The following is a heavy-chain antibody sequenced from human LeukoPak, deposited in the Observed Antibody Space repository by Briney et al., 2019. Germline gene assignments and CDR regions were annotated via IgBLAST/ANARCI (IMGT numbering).Heavy chain of an antibody. V-gene: IGHV4-59*01. CDR3: ARVSSWSNDAFDI. D-gene: IGHD6-13*01. CDR1: GGSISSYY. J-gene: IGHJ3*02. CDR2: IYYSGGT. Sequence: SETLSLTCTVSGGSISSYYWSWIRQPPGKGLEWIGYIYYSGGTNYNPSLKSRVTISVDTSKNQFSLKLSSVTAADTAVYYCARVSSWSNDAFDIWGQGTMVTVSS.